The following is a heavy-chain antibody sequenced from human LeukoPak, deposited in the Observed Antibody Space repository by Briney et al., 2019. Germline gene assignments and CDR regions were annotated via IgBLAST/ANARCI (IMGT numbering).Heavy chain of an antibody. V-gene: IGHV1-69*13. Sequence: ASVKVSCKASGGTFSSYAISWVRQAPGQGLEWMGGIIPIFGTANYAQKFQGRVTITADESTSTAYMELSSLRPEDTAVYYCGTNPSGYYGYWGQGTLVTVSS. CDR1: GGTFSSYA. J-gene: IGHJ4*02. CDR3: GTNPSGYYGY. CDR2: IIPIFGTA. D-gene: IGHD3-22*01.